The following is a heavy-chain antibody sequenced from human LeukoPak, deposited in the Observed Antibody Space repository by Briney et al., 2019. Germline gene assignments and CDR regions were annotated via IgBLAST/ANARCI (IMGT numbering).Heavy chain of an antibody. V-gene: IGHV3-21*01. CDR2: ISSSSSYI. D-gene: IGHD3-22*01. Sequence: PGGSLRLSCAASGFTFSSYWMNWARQAPGKGLEWVSSISSSSSYIYYADSVKGRFTISRDNAKNSLYLQMNSLRAEDTAVYYCARDYYDSSGPRVDYWGQGTLVTVSS. J-gene: IGHJ4*02. CDR3: ARDYYDSSGPRVDY. CDR1: GFTFSSYW.